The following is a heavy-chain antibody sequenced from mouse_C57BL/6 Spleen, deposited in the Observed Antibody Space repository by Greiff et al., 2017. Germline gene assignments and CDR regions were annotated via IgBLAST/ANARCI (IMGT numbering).Heavy chain of an antibody. V-gene: IGHV5-9*01. CDR3: AREGTYYFDY. J-gene: IGHJ2*01. CDR1: GFTFSSYT. D-gene: IGHD3-1*01. CDR2: ISGGGGNT. Sequence: DVQLQESGGGLVKPGGSLKLSCAASGFTFSSYTMSWVRQTPEERLEWVATISGGGGNTYYPDSVKGRFTISRDNAKNTMYLQMSSLRSEDTALYYCAREGTYYFDYWGQGTTLTVSS.